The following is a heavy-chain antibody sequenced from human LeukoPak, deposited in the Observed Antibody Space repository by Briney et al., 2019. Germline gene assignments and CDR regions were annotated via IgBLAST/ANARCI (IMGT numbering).Heavy chain of an antibody. CDR2: ISYSGST. J-gene: IGHJ2*01. V-gene: IGHV4-59*01. Sequence: PSETLSLTCTVSGRSIRSYYWSWIRQPPGKGLEWIAYISYSGSTNYNPSLKSRVTISLDTSKNQVFLKLSSVTAADTAVYYCARGGEWYFDLWGRGTLVTVSS. CDR3: ARGGEWYFDL. CDR1: GRSIRSYY.